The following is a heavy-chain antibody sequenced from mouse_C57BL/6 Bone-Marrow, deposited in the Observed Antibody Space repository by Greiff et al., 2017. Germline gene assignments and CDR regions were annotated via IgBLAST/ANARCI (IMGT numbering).Heavy chain of an antibody. V-gene: IGHV5-4*01. J-gene: IGHJ4*01. Sequence: EVQLQESGGGLVKPGGSLKLSCAASGFTFSSYAMSWVRQTPEKRLEWVATISDGGSYTYYPDNVKGRFTISRDNAKNNLYLQMSHLKSEDTAMYYCAPNWSYYAMDYWGQGTSVTVSS. CDR3: APNWSYYAMDY. CDR1: GFTFSSYA. D-gene: IGHD4-1*01. CDR2: ISDGGSYT.